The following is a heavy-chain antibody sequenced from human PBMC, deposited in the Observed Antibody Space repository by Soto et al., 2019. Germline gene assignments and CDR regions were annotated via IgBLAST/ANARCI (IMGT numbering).Heavy chain of an antibody. CDR2: ISYDGSNK. Sequence: PGGSLRLSCAASGFTFSSYDIHWVRQAPGKGLEWVAVISYDGSNKYYADSVKGRFTISRDNSKNTLYLQMTSLRAEDTAVYSCAKVHCNSTSCYPNYYYYYGMDVWGHGT. J-gene: IGHJ6*02. CDR1: GFTFSSYD. D-gene: IGHD2-2*01. CDR3: AKVHCNSTSCYPNYYYYYGMDV. V-gene: IGHV3-30*18.